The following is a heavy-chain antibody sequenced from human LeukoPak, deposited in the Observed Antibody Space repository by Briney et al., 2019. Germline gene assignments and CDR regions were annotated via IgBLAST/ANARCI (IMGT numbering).Heavy chain of an antibody. CDR1: GGSINSYY. J-gene: IGHJ4*02. CDR3: ASSRSSSGWSLIDY. Sequence: PTGTLSLTCTVSGGSINSYYWSWIRQPPGKGLEWVGNIYYSGSTNNKPSLKRRVAISVDTSKNQFSLKVSSVTAADTAVYYCASSRSSSGWSLIDYWGQGALVTVSS. V-gene: IGHV4-59*01. CDR2: IYYSGST. D-gene: IGHD6-19*01.